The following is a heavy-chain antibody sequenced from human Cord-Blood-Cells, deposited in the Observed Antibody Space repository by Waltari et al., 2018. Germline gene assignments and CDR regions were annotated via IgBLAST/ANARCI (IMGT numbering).Heavy chain of an antibody. CDR1: GFTFSSYG. CDR3: AKAATIFGVVILAYFDY. D-gene: IGHD3-3*01. V-gene: IGHV3-30*18. CDR2: ISYDGSNK. J-gene: IGHJ4*02. Sequence: QVQQVESGGGVVQPGRSLRLSCAASGFTFSSYGMHWVRQAPGQGLEWVAVISYDGSNKYYADSVKGRFTISRDNSKNTLYLQMNSLRAEDTAVYYCAKAATIFGVVILAYFDYWGQGTLVTVSS.